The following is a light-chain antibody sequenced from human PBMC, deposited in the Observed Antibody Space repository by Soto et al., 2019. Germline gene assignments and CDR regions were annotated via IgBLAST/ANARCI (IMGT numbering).Light chain of an antibody. Sequence: EVVLTQSPGTLSLSPGERATLSCRASQSVTNSYLAWYQQKPGQAPRLLVYAASRRATGIPDRFSGSGSETDFTLTITRLEPDDFAVYYCQDYGSSRTFGQGTKVDIK. V-gene: IGKV3-20*01. CDR1: QSVTNSY. CDR2: AAS. J-gene: IGKJ1*01. CDR3: QDYGSSRT.